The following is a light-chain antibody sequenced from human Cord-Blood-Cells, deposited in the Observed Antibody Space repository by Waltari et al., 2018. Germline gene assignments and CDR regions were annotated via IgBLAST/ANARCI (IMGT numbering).Light chain of an antibody. CDR2: SNN. CDR3: AAWDDSLNGNYV. V-gene: IGLV1-44*01. J-gene: IGLJ1*01. Sequence: QSVLTQPPSASGTPGQRVTISCSGSSSTIGSNTVNWYQQIPGTAPKLLIYSNNPRPSGVPDRFSGSKSGTSASLAISVLQSEDEADYYCAAWDDSLNGNYVFGTGTKVTVL. CDR1: SSTIGSNT.